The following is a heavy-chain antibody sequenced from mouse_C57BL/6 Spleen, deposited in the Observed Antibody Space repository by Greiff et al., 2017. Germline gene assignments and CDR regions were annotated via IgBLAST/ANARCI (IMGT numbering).Heavy chain of an antibody. V-gene: IGHV1-50*01. CDR2: IDPSDSYT. J-gene: IGHJ2*01. D-gene: IGHD1-3*01. Sequence: VQLQQPGAELVKPGASVKLSCKASGYTFTSYWMQWVKQRPGQGLEWIGEIDPSDSYTNYNQKVKGKATLTVDTSSSTAYIQLSSLTSEDSAVYYCARGGSGLPFDDWGQGTTLTVSS. CDR3: ARGGSGLPFDD. CDR1: GYTFTSYW.